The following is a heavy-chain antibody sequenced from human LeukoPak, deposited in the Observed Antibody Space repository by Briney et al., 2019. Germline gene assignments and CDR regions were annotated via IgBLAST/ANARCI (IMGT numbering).Heavy chain of an antibody. J-gene: IGHJ5*02. Sequence: SVKVSCKASGGTFSSYAISWVRQAPGQGLEWMGGIIPIFGTANYAQKFQGRVTITAGKSTSTAYMELSSLRSEDTAVYYCARKITYSSSWYWFDPWGQGTLVTVSS. CDR2: IIPIFGTA. CDR3: ARKITYSSSWYWFDP. V-gene: IGHV1-69*06. D-gene: IGHD6-13*01. CDR1: GGTFSSYA.